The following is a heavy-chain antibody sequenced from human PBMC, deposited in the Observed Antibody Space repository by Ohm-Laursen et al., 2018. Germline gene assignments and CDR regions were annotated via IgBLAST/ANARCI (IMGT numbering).Heavy chain of an antibody. Sequence: SLRLSCAASGFTFSNYGMSWVRQAPGKGLDWVSGINWNSGGKDYADAVRGRFTISRDNAKNSLHLQMNSLRAEDTALYYCAKDSSGGYYGMHVWGQGTTVTVSS. CDR3: AKDSSGGYYGMHV. CDR2: INWNSGGK. D-gene: IGHD3-10*01. J-gene: IGHJ6*02. CDR1: GFTFSNYG. V-gene: IGHV3-9*01.